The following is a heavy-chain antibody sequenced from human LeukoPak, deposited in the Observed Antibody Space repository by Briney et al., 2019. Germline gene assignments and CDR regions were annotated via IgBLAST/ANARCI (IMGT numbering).Heavy chain of an antibody. CDR1: GYTLTELS. V-gene: IGHV1-24*01. CDR3: ATSEDGSGSVGY. Sequence: ASVKVSCKVSGYTLTELSMHWVRQAPGKGLEWMGGFDPEDGETIYAQKFQGGVTMTEDTSTDTAYMELSSLRSEDTAVYYCATSEDGSGSVGYWGQGTLVTVSS. J-gene: IGHJ4*02. D-gene: IGHD3-10*01. CDR2: FDPEDGET.